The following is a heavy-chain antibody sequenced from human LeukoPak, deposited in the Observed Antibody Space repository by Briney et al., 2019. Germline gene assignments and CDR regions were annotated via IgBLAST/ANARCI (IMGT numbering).Heavy chain of an antibody. D-gene: IGHD3-22*01. Sequence: GGSLRLSCAASGFTLSDYYMSWIRQAPGKGLEWVSYISSSGSTIYYADSVKGRFTISRDNAKNSLYLQMNSLRAEDTAVYYCARDFHENYYDSSGFDYWGQGTLVTVSS. V-gene: IGHV3-11*01. J-gene: IGHJ4*02. CDR1: GFTLSDYY. CDR3: ARDFHENYYDSSGFDY. CDR2: ISSSGSTI.